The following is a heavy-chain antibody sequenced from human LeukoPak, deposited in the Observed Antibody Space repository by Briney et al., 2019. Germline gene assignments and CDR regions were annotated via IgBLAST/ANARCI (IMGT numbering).Heavy chain of an antibody. CDR3: ARENWVFDY. V-gene: IGHV4-34*01. Sequence: SETLSLTCAVYGGSFSGYYWCWIRQPPGKGLEWIGEINHSGSTNYNPSLKSRVTISVDTSKNQISLKVRSVTAADTAVYYCARENWVFDYWGQGILVTVSS. D-gene: IGHD7-27*01. CDR1: GGSFSGYY. J-gene: IGHJ4*02. CDR2: INHSGST.